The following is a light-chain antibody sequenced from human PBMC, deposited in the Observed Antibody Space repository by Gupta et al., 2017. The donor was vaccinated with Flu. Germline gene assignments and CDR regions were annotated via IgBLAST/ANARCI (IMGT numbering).Light chain of an antibody. CDR2: DVN. CDR1: SSDIGSYNS. J-gene: IGLJ2*01. CDR3: SSYTSLSSVV. Sequence: TSSDIGSYNSVSWYQQHAGKAPKLIIFDVNDRPSGVSNRFSGSKSGNTASLTISGLQAADEADYFCSSYTSLSSVVFGGGTKLTVL. V-gene: IGLV2-14*03.